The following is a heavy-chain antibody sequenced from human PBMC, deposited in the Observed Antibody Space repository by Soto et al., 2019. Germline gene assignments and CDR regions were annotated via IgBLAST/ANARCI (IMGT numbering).Heavy chain of an antibody. CDR2: ISSGSTI. J-gene: IGHJ4*02. V-gene: IGHV3-53*01. D-gene: IGHD6-13*01. Sequence: RLSCAASGFTVSDNYMSWVRQAPGKGLEWVSVISSGSTIYYADSVKGRFTISRDNAKNSLYLQMNSLRAEDTAVYYCARGEAAAGTGGGEGFDYWGQGTLVTVSS. CDR3: ARGEAAAGTGGGEGFDY. CDR1: GFTVSDNY.